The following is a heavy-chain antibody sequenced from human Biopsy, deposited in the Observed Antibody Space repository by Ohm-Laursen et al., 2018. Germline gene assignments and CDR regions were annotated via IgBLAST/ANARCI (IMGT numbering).Heavy chain of an antibody. Sequence: SETLSLTWTVSGDSVSNNFWTWIRQPPRKTLEWIAYKFYRGTTTYNPSLKGRVIVSVDPPKSQISLKLTSVTASDTAIYYCARLTRRGNIIFFDYWGQGTLVAVSS. CDR1: GDSVSNNF. CDR3: ARLTRRGNIIFFDY. D-gene: IGHD1-26*01. J-gene: IGHJ4*02. V-gene: IGHV4-59*08. CDR2: KFYRGTT.